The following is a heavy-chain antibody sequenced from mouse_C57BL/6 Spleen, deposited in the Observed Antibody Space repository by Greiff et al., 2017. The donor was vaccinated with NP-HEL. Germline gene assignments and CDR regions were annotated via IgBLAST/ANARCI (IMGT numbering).Heavy chain of an antibody. CDR2: ISGGGGNT. D-gene: IGHD1-1*01. V-gene: IGHV5-9*01. Sequence: EVMLVESGGGLVKPGGSLKLSCAASGFTFSSYTMSWVRQTPEKRLEWVATISGGGGNTYYPDSVKGRFTISRDNAKNTLYLQMSSLRSEDTALYYCARPSHYYGSSYSYWYFDVWGTGTTVTVSS. J-gene: IGHJ1*03. CDR3: ARPSHYYGSSYSYWYFDV. CDR1: GFTFSSYT.